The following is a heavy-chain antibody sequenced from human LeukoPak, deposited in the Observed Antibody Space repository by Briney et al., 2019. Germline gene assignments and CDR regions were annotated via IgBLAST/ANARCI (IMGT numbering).Heavy chain of an antibody. CDR2: INSDGSST. V-gene: IGHV3-74*01. J-gene: IGHJ4*02. CDR1: GFTFSSYW. D-gene: IGHD3-22*01. Sequence: PGGSLRLSCAASGFTFSSYWMHWVRQAPGKGLVWVSRINSDGSSTSYADSVKGRFTISRDNAKNTLYLQMNSLRAEDTAVYYCARTYYYDSSGSPGLDYWGQGTLVTVSS. CDR3: ARTYYYDSSGSPGLDY.